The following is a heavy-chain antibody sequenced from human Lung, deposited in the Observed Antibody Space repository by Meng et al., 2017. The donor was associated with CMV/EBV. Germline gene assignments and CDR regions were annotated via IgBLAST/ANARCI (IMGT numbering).Heavy chain of an antibody. Sequence: GESXKISCAASGFTLSSYWMSWVRQAPGKGLEWVANIKEDGSEKYYVDSVKGRFTISRDNAKNSLYVQMYSLRGEDTAVYYCARAYRAIDYWGQGTGVT. V-gene: IGHV3-7*01. J-gene: IGHJ4*02. D-gene: IGHD1-26*01. CDR1: GFTLSSYW. CDR2: IKEDGSEK. CDR3: ARAYRAIDY.